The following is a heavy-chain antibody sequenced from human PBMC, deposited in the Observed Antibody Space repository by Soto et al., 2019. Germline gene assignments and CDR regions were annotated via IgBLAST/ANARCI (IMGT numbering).Heavy chain of an antibody. CDR2: INPSGGST. CDR1: GYTFTSYY. CDR3: ARVGSITDYYSYYGMDV. J-gene: IGHJ6*02. V-gene: IGHV1-46*01. D-gene: IGHD3-10*01. Sequence: APVKVSCKASGYTFTSYYMHWVRQAPGQGLEWMGIINPSGGSTSYAQKFQGRVTMTRDTSTSTVYMELSSLRSEDTAVYYCARVGSITDYYSYYGMDVWGQGTTVTV.